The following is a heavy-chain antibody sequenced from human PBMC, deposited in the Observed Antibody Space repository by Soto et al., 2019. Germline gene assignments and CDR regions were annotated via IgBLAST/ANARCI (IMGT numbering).Heavy chain of an antibody. J-gene: IGHJ6*02. D-gene: IGHD6-19*01. Sequence: EVQLVESGGGLVQPGGSLRLSCVASGFTFSTYWMSWVRQAPGKGLEWVANIKQDGSEKYYVDSVKDRFTISRDNAKNSLYLQMNSLRADDSAVYYCARVYPGSGWPYHYYGMDVWGQGTTVTVSS. CDR1: GFTFSTYW. CDR2: IKQDGSEK. CDR3: ARVYPGSGWPYHYYGMDV. V-gene: IGHV3-7*01.